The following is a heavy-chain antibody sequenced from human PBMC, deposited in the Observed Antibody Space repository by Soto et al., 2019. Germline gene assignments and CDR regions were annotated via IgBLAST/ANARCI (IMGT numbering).Heavy chain of an antibody. CDR1: GFTFSSYG. D-gene: IGHD5-12*01. J-gene: IGHJ1*01. CDR3: ASAPGGYALGY. CDR2: IWYDGSNK. V-gene: IGHV3-33*01. Sequence: GGSLRLSCAASGFTFSSYGMHWVRQAPGKGLEWVAVIWYDGSNKYYADSVKGRFTISRDNSKNTLYLQMNSLRAEDTAVYYCASAPGGYALGYWGQGALATVS.